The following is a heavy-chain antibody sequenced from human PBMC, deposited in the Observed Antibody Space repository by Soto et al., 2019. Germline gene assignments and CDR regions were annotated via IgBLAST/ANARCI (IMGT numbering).Heavy chain of an antibody. D-gene: IGHD3-3*01. CDR1: GFTVSSNY. Sequence: GGSLRLSCAASGFTVSSNYMSWVRQAPGKGLEWVSVIYSGGSTYYADSVKGRFTISRDNSKNTLYLQMNSLRAEDTAVYYCASQADRWPIFGVVITPYYYYMDVWGKGTTVTVSS. J-gene: IGHJ6*03. V-gene: IGHV3-66*04. CDR2: IYSGGST. CDR3: ASQADRWPIFGVVITPYYYYMDV.